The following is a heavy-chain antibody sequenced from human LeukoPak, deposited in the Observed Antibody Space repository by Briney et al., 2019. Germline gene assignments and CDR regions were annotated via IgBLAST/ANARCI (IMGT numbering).Heavy chain of an antibody. J-gene: IGHJ6*03. V-gene: IGHV1-69*05. CDR2: IIPIFGTA. D-gene: IGHD5-12*01. Sequence: SVKVSCKASGGTFSSYAISWVRQAPGQGLEWMGGIIPIFGTANYAQKFQGRATITTDESTSTAYMELSSLRSEDTAVYYCATATIVGYYYYYYMDVWGKGTTVTVSS. CDR1: GGTFSSYA. CDR3: ATATIVGYYYYYYMDV.